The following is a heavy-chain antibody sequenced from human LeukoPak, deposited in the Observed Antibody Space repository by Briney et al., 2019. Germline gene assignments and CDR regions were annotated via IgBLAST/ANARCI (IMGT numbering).Heavy chain of an antibody. Sequence: GWSLRLSRAASGFTFSSYGMHWVCQAPGKGLERVAVIWYDGSNKYYADSVKGRFTISRENSKNTLYLQMNSLRAEDTAVYYCARGLQTPTTVTKIGWFDPWGQGTLVTVSS. CDR3: ARGLQTPTTVTKIGWFDP. D-gene: IGHD4-17*01. J-gene: IGHJ5*02. V-gene: IGHV3-33*01. CDR1: GFTFSSYG. CDR2: IWYDGSNK.